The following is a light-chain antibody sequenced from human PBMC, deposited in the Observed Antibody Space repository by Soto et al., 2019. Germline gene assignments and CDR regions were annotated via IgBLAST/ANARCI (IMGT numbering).Light chain of an antibody. CDR1: SSNIGAGYD. J-gene: IGLJ2*01. CDR3: QSYDSSLSISV. CDR2: GDI. Sequence: QSVLTQPPSVSGAPGQRVSISCTGTSSNIGAGYDVHWYQHLPGTAPKLLISGDINRPSGVPDRFSGSKSGTSASLAITGLQAEDEADYYCQSYDSSLSISVFGGGTKLTVL. V-gene: IGLV1-40*01.